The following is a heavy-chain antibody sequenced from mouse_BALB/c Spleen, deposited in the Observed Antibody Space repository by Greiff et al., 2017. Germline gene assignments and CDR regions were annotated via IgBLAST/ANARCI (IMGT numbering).Heavy chain of an antibody. CDR3: AKNVYGYDWYFDV. D-gene: IGHD2-2*01. CDR1: GFSLTSYG. J-gene: IGHJ1*01. CDR2: IWRGGST. Sequence: VKLMESGPSLVQPSQSLSITCTVSGFSLTSYGVHWVRQSPGKGLEWLGVIWRGGSTDYNAAFMSRLSITKDNSKSQVFFKMNSLQADDTAIYYCAKNVYGYDWYFDVWGAGTTVTVSS. V-gene: IGHV2-5-1*01.